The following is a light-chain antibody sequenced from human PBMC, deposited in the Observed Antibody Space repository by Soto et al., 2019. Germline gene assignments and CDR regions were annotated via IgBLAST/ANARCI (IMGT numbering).Light chain of an antibody. J-gene: IGLJ3*02. CDR3: SSYSSTITWV. CDR2: DVR. Sequence: QSALTQPASVSGSPGQSITISCTGTSSDVGAYNYVSWYQQHPGKAPKLMIYDVRNRPSGVSNRFSGSKSGNTASLTISGLQAEDEADYYCSSYSSTITWVFGGGTKVTVL. V-gene: IGLV2-14*01. CDR1: SSDVGAYNY.